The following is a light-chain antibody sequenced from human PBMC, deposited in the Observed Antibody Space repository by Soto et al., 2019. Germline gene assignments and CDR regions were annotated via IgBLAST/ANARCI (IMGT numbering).Light chain of an antibody. V-gene: IGKV4-1*01. CDR2: WAS. CDR1: LSPFEGSNNKDY. Sequence: SLGERTNSDCKVSLSPFEGSNNKDYLACYQQKPGQPPKLLVYWASARESGVPDRYSGSGSGTDVTLTIIVVQAEDVVLYYCEQYYSLPNTLGQGSKV. J-gene: IGKJ2*01. CDR3: EQYYSLPNT.